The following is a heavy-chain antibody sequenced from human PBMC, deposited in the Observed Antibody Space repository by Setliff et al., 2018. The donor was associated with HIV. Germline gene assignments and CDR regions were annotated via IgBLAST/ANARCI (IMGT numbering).Heavy chain of an antibody. Sequence: GGSLRLSCAASGFSFDDYAMHWVRHAPGQGLEWVSGISWNIFNIAYADSVKGRFTISRDNAKNSLYLQMNSLRDEDTALYYCAKEGRVTTAFDLWGQGTLVTVSS. J-gene: IGHJ5*02. D-gene: IGHD1-1*01. V-gene: IGHV3-9*01. CDR3: AKEGRVTTAFDL. CDR1: GFSFDDYA. CDR2: ISWNIFNI.